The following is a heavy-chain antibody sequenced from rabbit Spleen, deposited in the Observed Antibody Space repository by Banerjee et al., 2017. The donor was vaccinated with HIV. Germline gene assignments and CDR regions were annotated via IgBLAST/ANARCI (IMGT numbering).Heavy chain of an antibody. CDR1: GFTLSNYY. CDR2: MYPDGVGST. D-gene: IGHD1-1*01. CDR3: AGDHAISAYRFNL. V-gene: IGHV1S40*01. Sequence: QSLEESGGDLVKPGASLTLTCTASGFTLSNYYMCWVRQAPGKGLEWIGCMYPDGVGSTAYASWAKGRFTISKTSSTTVTLQMTSLTAADTATYFCAGDHAISAYRFNLWGPGTLVTVS. J-gene: IGHJ4*01.